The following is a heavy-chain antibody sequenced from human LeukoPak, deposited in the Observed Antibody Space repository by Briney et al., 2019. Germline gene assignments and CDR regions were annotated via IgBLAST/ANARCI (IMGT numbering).Heavy chain of an antibody. Sequence: PSETLSLTCTVSGGSTSSYYWSWIRQPPGKGLEWIGYIYYSGSTNYNPSLKSRVTISVDTSKNQFSLKLSSVTAADTAVYYCARGVYLGNGYYFDYWGQGTLVTVSS. CDR2: IYYSGST. CDR3: ARGVYLGNGYYFDY. J-gene: IGHJ4*02. D-gene: IGHD2-8*01. CDR1: GGSTSSYY. V-gene: IGHV4-59*01.